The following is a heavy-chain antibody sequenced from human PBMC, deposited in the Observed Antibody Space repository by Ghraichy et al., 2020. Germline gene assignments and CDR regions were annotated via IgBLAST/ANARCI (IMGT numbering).Heavy chain of an antibody. Sequence: GGSLRLSCAASGFTFSSYSMNWVRQAPGKGLEWVSSISSSSSYIYYADSVKGRFTISRDNAKNSLYLQMNSLRAEDTAVYYCASQLSGYCSGGSCYRPIDYWGQGTLVTVSS. CDR1: GFTFSSYS. D-gene: IGHD2-15*01. CDR2: ISSSSSYI. J-gene: IGHJ4*02. CDR3: ASQLSGYCSGGSCYRPIDY. V-gene: IGHV3-21*01.